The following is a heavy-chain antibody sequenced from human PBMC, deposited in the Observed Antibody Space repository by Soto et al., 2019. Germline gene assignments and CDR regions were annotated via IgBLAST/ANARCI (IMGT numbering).Heavy chain of an antibody. CDR2: ISDSGAGT. J-gene: IGHJ4*02. Sequence: EVHLLESGGGLVQPGGSLRLSCAASGFAFSSYAMSWGRQAPGQGLDWVSAISDSGAGTYYADSVKGRFTISRDNSKNTLYLQMNSLRAEDTAVYYSAKDSSGKYGVFDYWGQGTLVTVSS. D-gene: IGHD6-19*01. V-gene: IGHV3-23*01. CDR1: GFAFSSYA. CDR3: AKDSSGKYGVFDY.